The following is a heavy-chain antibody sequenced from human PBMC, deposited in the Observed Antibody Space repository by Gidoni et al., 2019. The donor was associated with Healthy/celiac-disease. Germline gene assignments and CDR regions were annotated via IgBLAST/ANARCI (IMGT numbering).Heavy chain of an antibody. CDR3: ARESGYSGYDARTVYYYYGMDV. Sequence: QVQLVESGGGVVQPGRSLRLSCAASGFTFSSYGMHLVRQAPGKGLEWVAVIWYDGSNKYYADSVKGRFTISRDNSKNTLYLQMNSLRAEDTAVYYCARESGYSGYDARTVYYYYGMDVWGQGTTVTVSS. D-gene: IGHD5-12*01. CDR2: IWYDGSNK. J-gene: IGHJ6*02. CDR1: GFTFSSYG. V-gene: IGHV3-33*01.